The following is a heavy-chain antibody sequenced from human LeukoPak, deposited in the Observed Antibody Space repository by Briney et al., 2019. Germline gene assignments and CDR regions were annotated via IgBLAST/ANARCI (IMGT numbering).Heavy chain of an antibody. Sequence: GGSLRLSCAASGFTFSSYAMHWVRQAPGKAPEYVSTISSNGDNTYYANSVKGRFTISRDNSKNTLYLQMGSLRVEDMAVYYCAREAIAAAGRLYHMDVWGKGTTVTVSS. V-gene: IGHV3-64*01. D-gene: IGHD6-13*01. CDR1: GFTFSSYA. CDR3: AREAIAAAGRLYHMDV. CDR2: ISSNGDNT. J-gene: IGHJ6*03.